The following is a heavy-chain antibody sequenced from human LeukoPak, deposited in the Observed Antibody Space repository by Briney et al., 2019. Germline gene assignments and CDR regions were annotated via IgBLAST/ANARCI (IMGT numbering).Heavy chain of an antibody. CDR3: TADTLEWLRLRDYLYFDL. Sequence: GGSLRLSCAASGFTFTNAWMSWVRQAPRKGLEWVGRIKSKNDGGTTDYAAPVNGRFTISRDDSKNTLYLQMNSLKTEDTAVYYCTADTLEWLRLRDYLYFDLWGRGTLVTVSS. V-gene: IGHV3-15*01. J-gene: IGHJ2*01. CDR1: GFTFTNAW. CDR2: IKSKNDGGTT. D-gene: IGHD5-12*01.